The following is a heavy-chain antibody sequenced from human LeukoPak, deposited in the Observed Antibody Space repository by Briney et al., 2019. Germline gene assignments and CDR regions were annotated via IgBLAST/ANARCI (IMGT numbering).Heavy chain of an antibody. V-gene: IGHV3-30*18. Sequence: GGSLRLSCVASGFTFSSYGMHWVRQAPGKGPEWVAGISYDGSNQYYADSVKGRFTISRDNSRNTLYLHMNSLRAEDTAVYYCAKGRGVLEYYFDYWGQGTLVPVSS. CDR3: AKGRGVLEYYFDY. CDR1: GFTFSSYG. J-gene: IGHJ4*02. D-gene: IGHD1-1*01. CDR2: ISYDGSNQ.